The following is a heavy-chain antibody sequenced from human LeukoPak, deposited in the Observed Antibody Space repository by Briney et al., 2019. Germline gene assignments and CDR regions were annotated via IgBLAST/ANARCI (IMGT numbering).Heavy chain of an antibody. D-gene: IGHD4-17*01. Sequence: ETLSLTCTVSGGSISSYYWSWIRQPPGKGLEWIGYIYYSGSTNYNPSLKSRVTISVDTSKNQFSLKLSSVTAADTAVYFCARSGFNYGDFLDWFDPWGQGTLVTVSS. V-gene: IGHV4-59*01. CDR2: IYYSGST. CDR3: ARSGFNYGDFLDWFDP. J-gene: IGHJ5*02. CDR1: GGSISSYY.